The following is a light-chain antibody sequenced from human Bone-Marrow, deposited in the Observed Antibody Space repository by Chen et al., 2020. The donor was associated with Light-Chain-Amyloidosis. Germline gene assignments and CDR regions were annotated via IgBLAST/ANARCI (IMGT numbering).Light chain of an antibody. CDR3: QSADSSGTYEVI. CDR2: RET. CDR1: DLPTKY. Sequence: SYELTQPPSVSVSPGLTTRITCSGDDLPTKYAYWYQQKPGQAPVLVIHRETERPSGISERFSGSISGTTDTLTISGVQDEDEADYRGQSADSSGTYEVIFGGGTKLTVL. J-gene: IGLJ2*01. V-gene: IGLV3-25*03.